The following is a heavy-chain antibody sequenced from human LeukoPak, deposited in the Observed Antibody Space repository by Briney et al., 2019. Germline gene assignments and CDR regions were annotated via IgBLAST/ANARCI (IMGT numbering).Heavy chain of an antibody. D-gene: IGHD4-11*01. CDR1: GYTFTSYG. J-gene: IGHJ6*03. V-gene: IGHV1-18*01. CDR3: ARDGMTTVTTPYYMDV. CDR2: ISAYNGNT. Sequence: ASVKVSCKASGYTFTSYGISWVRQAPGQGLEWMGWISAYNGNTNYAQKLQGRVTMTTDTSTSTAYMELRSLRSDDTAVYYCARDGMTTVTTPYYMDVWGKGTTVTVSS.